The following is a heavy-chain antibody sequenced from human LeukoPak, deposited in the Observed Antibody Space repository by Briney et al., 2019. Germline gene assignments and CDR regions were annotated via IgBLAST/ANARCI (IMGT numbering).Heavy chain of an antibody. CDR3: AKDFEMATNSGRYFDN. CDR1: GFTFGSYE. J-gene: IGHJ4*02. V-gene: IGHV3-30*02. Sequence: GGSLRLSCAASGFTFGSYEMNWVRQAPGKGLEWVAFIRHDGSNKYYADSVKGRFTISRDSSKNTLYLQMNSLRPEDTALYYCAKDFEMATNSGRYFDNWGQGTLVTVSS. CDR2: IRHDGSNK. D-gene: IGHD5-24*01.